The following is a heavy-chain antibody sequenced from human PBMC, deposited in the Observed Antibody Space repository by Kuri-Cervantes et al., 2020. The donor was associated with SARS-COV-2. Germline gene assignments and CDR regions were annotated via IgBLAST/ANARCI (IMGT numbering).Heavy chain of an antibody. CDR3: AKDIAHISSPSNPHYYYYYGMDV. CDR2: ISSSSSYI. J-gene: IGHJ6*02. D-gene: IGHD2-2*01. CDR1: GFTFSSYA. Sequence: GGSLRLSCAASGFTFSSYAMSWVRQAPGKGLEWVSSISSSSSYIYYADSVKGRFTISRDNAKNSLYLQMNSLRAEDTALYYCAKDIAHISSPSNPHYYYYYGMDVWGQGTTVTVSS. V-gene: IGHV3-21*04.